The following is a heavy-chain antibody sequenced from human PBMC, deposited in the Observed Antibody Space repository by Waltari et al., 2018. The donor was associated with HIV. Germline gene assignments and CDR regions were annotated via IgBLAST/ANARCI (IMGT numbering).Heavy chain of an antibody. CDR2: IYHSGST. D-gene: IGHD3-16*02. Sequence: QVQLQESGPGLVKPSETLSLTCTVSGYSISSGYYWGWIRQPPGKGLEWIGSIYHSGSTYYNPSLKSRVTISVDTSKNQFSLKLSSVTAADTAVYYCARDRDYDYVWGSYRFDYWGQGTLVTVSS. CDR1: GYSISSGYY. CDR3: ARDRDYDYVWGSYRFDY. V-gene: IGHV4-38-2*02. J-gene: IGHJ4*02.